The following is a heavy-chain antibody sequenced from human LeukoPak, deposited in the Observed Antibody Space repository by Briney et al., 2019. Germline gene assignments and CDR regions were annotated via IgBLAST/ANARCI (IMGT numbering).Heavy chain of an antibody. V-gene: IGHV4-31*03. CDR2: TSYSEGT. Sequence: PSETLSLTCTVSGGSISSSIYYWGWIRQPPGKGLEWIGFTSYSEGTYYNPSLMSRITISVDRSQNQFSLKMRDVTAADTAVYFCATADWESFYFDSWGQGVLVAVSS. CDR1: GGSISSSIYY. CDR3: ATADWESFYFDS. D-gene: IGHD1-26*01. J-gene: IGHJ4*02.